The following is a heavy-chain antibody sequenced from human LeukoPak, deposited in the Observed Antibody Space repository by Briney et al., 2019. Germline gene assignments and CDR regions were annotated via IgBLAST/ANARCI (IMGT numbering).Heavy chain of an antibody. Sequence: SGGSLRLSCAASGFTVSRHYMAGLRQAPGKGLEGVAVIDNGGSDITNYADSVKGRFTISRYNSMITLYLQMNSLRPDDASVYHCGSAVHNYGFDYWGQGTLVTVST. CDR1: GFTVSRHY. J-gene: IGHJ4*02. V-gene: IGHV3-66*02. CDR2: IDNGGSDIT. CDR3: GSAVHNYGFDY. D-gene: IGHD5-18*01.